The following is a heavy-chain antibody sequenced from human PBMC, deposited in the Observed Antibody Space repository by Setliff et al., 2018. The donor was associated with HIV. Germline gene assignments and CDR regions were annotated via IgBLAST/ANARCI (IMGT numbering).Heavy chain of an antibody. Sequence: ASVKVSCKAAGYSFHSYGLSWARLAPGQGLEWMGWISPYNGNTNYAQRFQGRLTMTTDTSTITAYMELRSLRSDDTAVYYCARVRERIGVTGTDDAFDIWGQGTAVTVSS. V-gene: IGHV1-18*01. CDR3: ARVRERIGVTGTDDAFDI. CDR1: GYSFHSYG. D-gene: IGHD3-3*01. CDR2: ISPYNGNT. J-gene: IGHJ3*02.